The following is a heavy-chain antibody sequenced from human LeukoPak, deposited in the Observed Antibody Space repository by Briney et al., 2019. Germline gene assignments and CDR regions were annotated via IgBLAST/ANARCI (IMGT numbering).Heavy chain of an antibody. CDR1: GFNFSAYY. CDR2: ISGTGNIE. Sequence: GGSLRLSCDTSGFNFSAYYMTWIRQAPGKGLEWVSHISGTGNIESYVDSVKGRFTISRDNTKKTVSLQMNNLRHDDTALYYCARTPGGGPGECYTGFFDLGGQGTLVSVSS. V-gene: IGHV3-11*01. J-gene: IGHJ4*02. D-gene: IGHD2-8*01. CDR3: ARTPGGGPGECYTGFFDL.